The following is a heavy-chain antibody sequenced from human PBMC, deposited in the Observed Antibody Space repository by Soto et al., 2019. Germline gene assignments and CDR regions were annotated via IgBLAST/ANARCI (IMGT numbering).Heavy chain of an antibody. Sequence: GASVKVSCKASGYTFTGYYMHWVRQAPGQGLEWMGWINPNSGDTKYSQKFQGRVTITRDTSASTAYMELSSLRSEDTAVYYCARGLPLAADYWGQGTLVTVSS. CDR3: ARGLPLAADY. CDR2: INPNSGDT. J-gene: IGHJ4*02. V-gene: IGHV1-2*02. CDR1: GYTFTGYY.